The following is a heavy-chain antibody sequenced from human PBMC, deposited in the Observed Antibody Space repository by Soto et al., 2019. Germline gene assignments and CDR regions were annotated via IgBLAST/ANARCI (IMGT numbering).Heavy chain of an antibody. CDR2: ILPIFGTA. CDR3: ARDPPMTTVTATNEFDY. CDR1: GGTFSSYA. J-gene: IGHJ4*02. Sequence: QVQLVQSGAEVKKPGSSVKVSCKASGGTFSSYAISWVRQAPGQGLEWMGGILPIFGTANYAQKFQGRVTITAXXSXSIXYMELSSLRSEDTAVYYCARDPPMTTVTATNEFDYWGQGTLVTVSS. D-gene: IGHD4-17*01. V-gene: IGHV1-69*12.